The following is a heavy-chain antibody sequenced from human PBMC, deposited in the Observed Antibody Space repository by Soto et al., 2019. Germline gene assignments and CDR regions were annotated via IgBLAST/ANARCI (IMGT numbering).Heavy chain of an antibody. Sequence: PSETLSLTCTVSGGSISSYYWSWIRQPPGKGLEWIGYIYYSGSTNYNPSLKSRVTISVDTSKNQFSLKLSSVTAADTAVYYCARLTTGETGDYWGQGTLVTVS. CDR2: IYYSGST. D-gene: IGHD4-17*01. V-gene: IGHV4-59*01. CDR1: GGSISSYY. CDR3: ARLTTGETGDY. J-gene: IGHJ4*02.